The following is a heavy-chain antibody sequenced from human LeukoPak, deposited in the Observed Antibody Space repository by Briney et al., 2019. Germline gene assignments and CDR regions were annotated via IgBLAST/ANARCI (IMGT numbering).Heavy chain of an antibody. J-gene: IGHJ4*02. CDR3: ARDATIAAAGPGYFDY. Sequence: SQTLSLTCTVSGGSISSGGYYWRWIRQHPGKGLEWIGYIYYSGSTYYNPPLKSRVTISVDTSKNQFSLKLSSVTAADTAVYYCARDATIAAAGPGYFDYWGQGTLVTVSS. CDR1: GGSISSGGYY. D-gene: IGHD6-13*01. CDR2: IYYSGST. V-gene: IGHV4-31*03.